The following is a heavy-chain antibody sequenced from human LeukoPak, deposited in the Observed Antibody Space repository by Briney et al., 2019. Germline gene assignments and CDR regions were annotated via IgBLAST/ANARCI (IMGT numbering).Heavy chain of an antibody. J-gene: IGHJ6*02. CDR1: GGSISSGGYY. Sequence: SQTLSLTCTVSGGSISSGGYYWSWIRQPPGKGLEWIGYIYYSGSTNYNPSLKSRVTTSVDTSKNQFSLKLSSVTAADTAVYYCARDNWNDDSGYYGMDVWGQGTTVTVSS. CDR2: IYYSGST. V-gene: IGHV4-61*08. CDR3: ARDNWNDDSGYYGMDV. D-gene: IGHD1-1*01.